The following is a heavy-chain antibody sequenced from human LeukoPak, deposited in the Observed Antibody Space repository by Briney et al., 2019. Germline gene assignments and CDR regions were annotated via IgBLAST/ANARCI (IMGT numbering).Heavy chain of an antibody. CDR2: ISYDGSNK. CDR1: GFAFSSYA. Sequence: GGSLRLSCAASGFAFSSYAMHWVRQAPGKGLEWVAVISYDGSNKYYADSVKGRFTISRDNSKNALYLQMNSLRAEDTAVYYCARDLKQLVLDYWGQGTLVTVSS. J-gene: IGHJ4*02. D-gene: IGHD6-13*01. CDR3: ARDLKQLVLDY. V-gene: IGHV3-30*04.